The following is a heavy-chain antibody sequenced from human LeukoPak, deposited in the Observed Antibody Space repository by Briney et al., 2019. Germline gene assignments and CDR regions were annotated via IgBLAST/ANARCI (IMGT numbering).Heavy chain of an antibody. D-gene: IGHD6-13*01. V-gene: IGHV1-24*01. CDR1: GYTLTELS. Sequence: ASVKVSCKVSGYTLTELSMHWVRQAPGKGLEWMGGFDPEDGETIYAQKFQGRVTMTEDTSTDTAYMELSSLRSEDTAVYYCATSGIAAAGRGFDYWGQGTLVTVSS. J-gene: IGHJ4*02. CDR3: ATSGIAAAGRGFDY. CDR2: FDPEDGET.